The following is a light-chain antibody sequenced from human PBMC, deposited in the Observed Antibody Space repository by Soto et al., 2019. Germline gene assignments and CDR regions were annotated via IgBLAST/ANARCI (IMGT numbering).Light chain of an antibody. J-gene: IGLJ1*01. Sequence: QSALTQPASVSGSPGQSITISCTGTSSDVGSYNFVSWYQQHPGKAPKLMIYEGSKRPSGVSNRFSGSKSGNTASLTISGLQAEDEADYYCCSYADSSTWVFGTGTKLTVL. CDR2: EGS. CDR3: CSYADSSTWV. CDR1: SSDVGSYNF. V-gene: IGLV2-23*01.